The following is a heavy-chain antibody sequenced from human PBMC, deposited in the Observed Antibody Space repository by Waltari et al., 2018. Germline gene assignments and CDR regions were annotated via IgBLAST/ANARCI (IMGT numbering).Heavy chain of an antibody. CDR1: GGSFTSYN. CDR3: ARRADGLDY. CDR2: INHSGST. Sequence: QVQLQQWGAGLLKPSETLSLTCAVFGGSFTSYNWNWIRQPPGKGLEWIGEINHSGSTTYSSSLKSRVTISVDTSKNQFSLKLGSVTAADTAVYYCARRADGLDYWGQGTLVTVSS. D-gene: IGHD6-13*01. J-gene: IGHJ4*02. V-gene: IGHV4-34*01.